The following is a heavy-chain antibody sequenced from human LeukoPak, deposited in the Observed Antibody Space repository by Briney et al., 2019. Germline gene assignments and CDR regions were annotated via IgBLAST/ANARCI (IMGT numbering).Heavy chain of an antibody. CDR2: TYYRSKWYN. CDR1: GDSVSSNSAA. D-gene: IGHD4-17*01. Sequence: SQTLSLTCAISGDSVSSNSAAWNWIRQSPSRGLEWLGRTYYRSKWYNDYAVSVKSRITINPDTSKNQFSLQLNSVTPEDTAVYYCARGGGVVYGDYDPSGGSFGYWGQGTLVTVSS. J-gene: IGHJ4*02. CDR3: ARGGGVVYGDYDPSGGSFGY. V-gene: IGHV6-1*01.